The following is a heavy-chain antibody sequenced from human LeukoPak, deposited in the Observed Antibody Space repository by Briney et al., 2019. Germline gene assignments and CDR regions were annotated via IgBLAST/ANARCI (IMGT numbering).Heavy chain of an antibody. D-gene: IGHD6-6*01. CDR2: IYYSGST. CDR1: GGSISSYY. J-gene: IGHJ3*02. CDR3: AREYSSSSGRRAFDI. Sequence: NPSETLFLTCTVSGGSISSYYWSWIRQPPGKGLEWIGYIYYSGSTNYNPSLKSRLTISIDTSENQFSLKLSSVTAADTAVYYCAREYSSSSGRRAFDIWGQGTMVTVSS. V-gene: IGHV4-59*08.